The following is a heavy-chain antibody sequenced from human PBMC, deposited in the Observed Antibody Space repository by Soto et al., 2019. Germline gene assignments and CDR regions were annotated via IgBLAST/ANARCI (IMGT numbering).Heavy chain of an antibody. Sequence: QVQLVESGGGLVKAGGSLRLSCAASGFVFSDYYMTWIRQAPGKGLEWFTYISSSSSHTNYADSVKGRFTISRDNAKNSVYLQINSLRAEDTAVYYCARRISAHFDYWGQGTLVTVSS. V-gene: IGHV3-11*05. CDR3: ARRISAHFDY. CDR2: ISSSSSHT. CDR1: GFVFSDYY. J-gene: IGHJ4*02.